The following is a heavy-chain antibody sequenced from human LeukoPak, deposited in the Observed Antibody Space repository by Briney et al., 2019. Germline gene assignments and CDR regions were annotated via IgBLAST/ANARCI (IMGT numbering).Heavy chain of an antibody. Sequence: SETLSLTCAVYGGSFSGYYWSWIRQPPGKGLEWIGEINHSGSTNYNPSLKRRVTVSVDTSKNQFSLKLCSLTAGETVIYFWARGREIVIVPAVNNLFDPWGQGTPATVP. J-gene: IGHJ5*01. V-gene: IGHV4-34*01. D-gene: IGHD2-2*01. CDR3: ARGREIVIVPAVNNLFDP. CDR2: INHSGST. CDR1: GGSFSGYY.